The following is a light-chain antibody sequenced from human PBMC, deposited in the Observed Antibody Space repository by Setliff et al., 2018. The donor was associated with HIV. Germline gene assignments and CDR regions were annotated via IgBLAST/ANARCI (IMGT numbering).Light chain of an antibody. V-gene: IGLV2-14*03. CDR2: DVT. CDR1: SSDVGGYNS. Sequence: ALTQPASVSGSPGQAITISCTGTSSDVGGYNSVSWYQQYPGKAPKLIIYDVTNRPSGVSNRFSGSKSGNTASLTISGLQAEDEADYYCCSNTGSNTYVFGSGTKVTVL. CDR3: CSNTGSNTYV. J-gene: IGLJ1*01.